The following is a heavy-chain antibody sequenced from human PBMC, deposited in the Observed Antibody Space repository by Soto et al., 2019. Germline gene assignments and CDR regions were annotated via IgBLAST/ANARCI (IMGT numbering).Heavy chain of an antibody. J-gene: IGHJ4*02. CDR1: GGSISSYY. V-gene: IGHV4-59*01. D-gene: IGHD6-13*01. CDR3: ARAVFGSSWYYCDY. CDR2: IYYSGST. Sequence: SETLSLTCTVSGGSISSYYWSWIRQPPGKGLEWIGYIYYSGSTNYNPSLKSRVTISVDTSKNQFSLKLSSVTAADTAVYYCARAVFGSSWYYCDYWGQGTLVTVSS.